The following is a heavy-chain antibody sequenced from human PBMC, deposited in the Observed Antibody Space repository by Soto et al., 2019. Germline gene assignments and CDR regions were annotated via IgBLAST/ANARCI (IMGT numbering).Heavy chain of an antibody. D-gene: IGHD3-9*01. J-gene: IGHJ4*02. CDR3: ARDLPLDDILTGYFDY. V-gene: IGHV3-30-3*01. Sequence: GGSLRLSCAASGFTLSSYAMHWVRQAPGKGLEWVAVISYDGSNKYYADSVKGRFTISRDNSKNTLYLQMNSLRAEDTAVYYCARDLPLDDILTGYFDYWGQGTLVTVSS. CDR2: ISYDGSNK. CDR1: GFTLSSYA.